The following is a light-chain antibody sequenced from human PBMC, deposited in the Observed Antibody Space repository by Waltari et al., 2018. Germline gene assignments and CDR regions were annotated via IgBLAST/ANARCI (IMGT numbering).Light chain of an antibody. J-gene: IGKJ4*01. Sequence: IVLTQSPDTLSLSPGQRATLSCRASQTINNNFLVWYQQKPGQAPRLLIHGASRRATDFPDRFSGSGSGTDFTLTISRLEPEDFAVYYCQQYDGSILTFGGGTK. CDR3: QQYDGSILT. CDR1: QTINNNF. CDR2: GAS. V-gene: IGKV3-20*01.